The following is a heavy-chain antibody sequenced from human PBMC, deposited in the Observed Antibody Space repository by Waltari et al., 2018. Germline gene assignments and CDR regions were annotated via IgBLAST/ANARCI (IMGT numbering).Heavy chain of an antibody. CDR1: GGSISSGSYY. V-gene: IGHV4-61*02. CDR3: ARSFRSRITIFGVVKGDWFDP. D-gene: IGHD3-3*01. CDR2: IYTRGRP. J-gene: IGHJ5*02. Sequence: QVQLQESGPGLVKPSQTLSLTCTVSGGSISSGSYYWSWIRQPPGQGLEWIGRIYTRGRPNYTPSLKSRVTVSVDTSKNQCSLKLSSVTAADTAVYYCARSFRSRITIFGVVKGDWFDPWGQGTLVTVSS.